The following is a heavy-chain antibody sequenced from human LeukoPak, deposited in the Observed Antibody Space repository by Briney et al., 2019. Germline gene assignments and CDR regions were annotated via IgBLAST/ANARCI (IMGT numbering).Heavy chain of an antibody. CDR1: SGSISSVSYY. J-gene: IGHJ3*02. CDR2: IYYSGST. CDR3: ARQGGTFDI. Sequence: SETLSLTCTVSSGSISSVSYYWGWIRQPPGKGLEWIGTIYYSGSTYYNPSLKSRVTISVDTSKNHFSLKLNSVTAADTAVHYCARQGGTFDIWGQGTMVTVSS. V-gene: IGHV4-39*01. D-gene: IGHD3-16*01.